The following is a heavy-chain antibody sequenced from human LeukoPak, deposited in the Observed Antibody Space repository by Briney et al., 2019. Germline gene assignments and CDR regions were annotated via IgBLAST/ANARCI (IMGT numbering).Heavy chain of an antibody. J-gene: IGHJ3*02. CDR3: AREEDAFDI. CDR2: IKQGGSEK. Sequence: GGSLRLSCAASGFTFSSYGMHWVRQAPGKGLEWVANIKQGGSEKYYVDSVKGRFTISRDNAKNSLYLQMNSLRAEDTAVYYCAREEDAFDIWGQGTMVTVSS. V-gene: IGHV3-7*01. CDR1: GFTFSSYG.